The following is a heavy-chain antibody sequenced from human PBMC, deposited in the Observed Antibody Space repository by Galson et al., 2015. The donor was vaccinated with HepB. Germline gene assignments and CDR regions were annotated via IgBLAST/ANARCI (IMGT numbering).Heavy chain of an antibody. D-gene: IGHD6-19*01. Sequence: SVKVSCKASGYTFTSYGISWVRQAPGQGLEWMGWISAYNGNTNYAQNLQGRVTMTTDTSTSTAYMELRSLRYDDTAVYFCARTEGGIYTSGWYFDPWGQGTLVTVSS. CDR3: ARTEGGIYTSGWYFDP. CDR1: GYTFTSYG. J-gene: IGHJ5*02. CDR2: ISAYNGNT. V-gene: IGHV1-18*01.